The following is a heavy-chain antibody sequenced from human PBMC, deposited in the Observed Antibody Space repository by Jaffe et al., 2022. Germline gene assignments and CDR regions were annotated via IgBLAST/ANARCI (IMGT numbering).Heavy chain of an antibody. CDR1: GGSISSYY. Sequence: QVQLQESGPGLVKPSETLSLTCTVSGGSISSYYWSWIRQPPGKGLEWIGYIYYSGSTNYNPSLKSRVTISVDTSKNQFSLKLSSVTAADTAVYYCAREKKDIVLVGMDVWGKGTTVTVSS. D-gene: IGHD2-8*02. CDR3: AREKKDIVLVGMDV. CDR2: IYYSGST. V-gene: IGHV4-59*01. J-gene: IGHJ6*03.